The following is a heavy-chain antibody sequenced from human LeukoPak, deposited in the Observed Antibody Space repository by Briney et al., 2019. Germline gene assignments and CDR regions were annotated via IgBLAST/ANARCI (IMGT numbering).Heavy chain of an antibody. Sequence: SETLSLTCAVSGYSITSGYYWAWIRQPPGKGLEWIGNIYHSGSTYYNASLKSRVTISVDTSKNQFSLKLSSVTAADTAVYYCARRYSNYFFDYWGQGTLITVSS. CDR3: ARRYSNYFFDY. J-gene: IGHJ4*02. V-gene: IGHV4-38-2*01. CDR1: GYSITSGYY. CDR2: IYHSGST. D-gene: IGHD4-11*01.